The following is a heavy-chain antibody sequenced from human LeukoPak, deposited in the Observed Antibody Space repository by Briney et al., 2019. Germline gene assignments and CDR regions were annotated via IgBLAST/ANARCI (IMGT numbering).Heavy chain of an antibody. V-gene: IGHV6-1*01. D-gene: IGHD4-17*01. CDR2: TFYRSQWFN. CDR3: ARSHDYGDYIPGDAFDI. CDR1: GDSVSSNSAA. Sequence: SQTLSLTCAISGDSVSSNSAAWTWIRQSPSRGLEWLGRTFYRSQWFNDYALSLKSRLSINPDTSKNQFSLQLKSMAPEDTAVYYCARSHDYGDYIPGDAFDIWGQGTMVTVSS. J-gene: IGHJ3*02.